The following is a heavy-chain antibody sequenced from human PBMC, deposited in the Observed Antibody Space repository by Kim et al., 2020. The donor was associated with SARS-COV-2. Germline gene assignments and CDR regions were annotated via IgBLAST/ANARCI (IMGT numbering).Heavy chain of an antibody. Sequence: GESLKISCKGSGYSFTSYWIGWVRQMPGKGLEWMGIIYPGDSDTRYSPSFQGQVTISADKSISTAYLQWSSLKASDTAMYYCARSPEVSIAASYFDYWGQGTLVTVSS. CDR2: IYPGDSDT. CDR1: GYSFTSYW. D-gene: IGHD6-6*01. CDR3: ARSPEVSIAASYFDY. V-gene: IGHV5-51*01. J-gene: IGHJ4*02.